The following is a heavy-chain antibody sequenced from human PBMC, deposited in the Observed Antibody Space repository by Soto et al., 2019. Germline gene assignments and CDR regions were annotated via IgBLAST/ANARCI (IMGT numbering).Heavy chain of an antibody. V-gene: IGHV3-23*01. CDR3: AKVRWTTGVTGVLLYFDY. J-gene: IGHJ4*02. CDR2: IGGSGGNT. D-gene: IGHD7-27*01. CDR1: GFTFINYA. Sequence: GGSLRLSCAASGFTFINYAMAWVLQAPWKGLEWVSEIGGSGGNTYYADSVKGRFTISRDDSKNTLFLQMNSLRGEDTAVYYCAKVRWTTGVTGVLLYFDYWGQGTLVTVSS.